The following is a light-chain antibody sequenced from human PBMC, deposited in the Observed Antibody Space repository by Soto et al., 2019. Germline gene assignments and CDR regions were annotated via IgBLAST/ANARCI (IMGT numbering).Light chain of an antibody. CDR3: QSYDSSLSVVV. CDR2: ANS. Sequence: QSVLTQPPSVSGAPGQRVTISCTGSSSNIGAGYDVHWYQQLPGTAPELLIYANSNRPSGIPDRFSGSKSGTSASLAITGLQAEDEANYYCQSYDSSLSVVVFGGGTKLTVL. V-gene: IGLV1-40*01. J-gene: IGLJ2*01. CDR1: SSNIGAGYD.